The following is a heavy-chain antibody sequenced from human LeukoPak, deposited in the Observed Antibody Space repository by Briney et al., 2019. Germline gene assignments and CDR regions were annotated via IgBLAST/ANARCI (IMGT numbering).Heavy chain of an antibody. Sequence: SETLSLTCTVSGGSISSYYWSWLRQPAGKGLEWIGRIYTSGSTNYNPSLKSRVTMSVDTSKNQFSLKLSSVTAADTAVYYCARDSAYCSSTSCSPANWFDPWGQGTLVTVSS. J-gene: IGHJ5*02. CDR3: ARDSAYCSSTSCSPANWFDP. V-gene: IGHV4-4*07. CDR2: IYTSGST. D-gene: IGHD2-2*01. CDR1: GGSISSYY.